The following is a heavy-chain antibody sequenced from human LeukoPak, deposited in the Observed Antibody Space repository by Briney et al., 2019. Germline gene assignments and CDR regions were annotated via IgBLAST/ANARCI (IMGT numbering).Heavy chain of an antibody. CDR3: EKDFRGNRYFFDY. CDR1: GLTFSSYD. CDR2: ISGSGENA. Sequence: PGGSLRLSCAASGLTFSSYDVSWVRQAPGKGLEWVSAISGSGENAFYADSVKGRFTISRDNSKNTLYLQMNSLRAEDTAVYYCEKDFRGNRYFFDYWGQGTLVTVSS. V-gene: IGHV3-23*01. D-gene: IGHD4-23*01. J-gene: IGHJ4*02.